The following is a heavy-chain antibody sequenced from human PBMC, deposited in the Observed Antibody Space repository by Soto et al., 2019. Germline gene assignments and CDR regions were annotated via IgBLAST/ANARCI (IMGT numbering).Heavy chain of an antibody. J-gene: IGHJ4*02. CDR2: IYYHGST. CDR1: GGSISNYY. V-gene: IGHV4-59*01. Sequence: LSLTCTVSGGSISNYYWSWIRQPPGKGLEWIGYIYYHGSTNYNPSLKSRVTISVDTSKNQFSLKLRSVTTADTAVYYCARVGFYGSGSLEYFHYWGKGTLVTVSS. CDR3: ARVGFYGSGSLEYFHY. D-gene: IGHD3-10*01.